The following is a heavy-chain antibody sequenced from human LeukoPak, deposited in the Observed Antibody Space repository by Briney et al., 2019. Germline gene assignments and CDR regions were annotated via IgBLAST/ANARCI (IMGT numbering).Heavy chain of an antibody. J-gene: IGHJ4*02. CDR3: ARLDYPLAAAGTGTFDY. Sequence: GESLKISCKGSGYSFTSYWIGWVRQMLGKGLEWMGNIYPGDSDTRYSPSFQGQVTISADKSISTAYLQWSSLKASDTAMYYCARLDYPLAAAGTGTFDYWGQGTLVTVSS. V-gene: IGHV5-51*01. CDR2: IYPGDSDT. D-gene: IGHD6-13*01. CDR1: GYSFTSYW.